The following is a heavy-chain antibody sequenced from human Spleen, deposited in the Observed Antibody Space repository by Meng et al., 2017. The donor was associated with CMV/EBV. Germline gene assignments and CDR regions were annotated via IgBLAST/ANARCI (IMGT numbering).Heavy chain of an antibody. J-gene: IGHJ4*02. Sequence: GGSLRLSCAASGFTFRSYWMSWVRQAPGRGLEWLANIKSDGSERYSVASVRGRFIISRDNAKNSVSLQMNSLRAEDTAVYYCARWVDYDLWSGNSYYFDYWGQGTPVTVSS. D-gene: IGHD3-3*01. CDR3: ARWVDYDLWSGNSYYFDY. CDR1: GFTFRSYW. CDR2: IKSDGSER. V-gene: IGHV3-7*01.